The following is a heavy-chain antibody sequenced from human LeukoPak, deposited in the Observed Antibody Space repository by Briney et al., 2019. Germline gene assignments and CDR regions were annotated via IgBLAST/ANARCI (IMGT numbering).Heavy chain of an antibody. CDR3: ARGGDVWFGELSSTDAFDI. CDR1: GFTFSSYS. CDR2: ISSSSYI. D-gene: IGHD3-10*01. Sequence: GGSLRLSCAASGFTFSSYSTNWVRQAPGKGLEWVSSISSSSYIYYADSVKGRFTISRDNAKNSLYLQMNSLRAEDTAVYYCARGGDVWFGELSSTDAFDIWGQGTMVTVSS. V-gene: IGHV3-21*01. J-gene: IGHJ3*02.